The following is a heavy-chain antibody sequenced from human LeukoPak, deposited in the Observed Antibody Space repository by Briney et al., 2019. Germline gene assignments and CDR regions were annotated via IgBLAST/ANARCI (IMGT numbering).Heavy chain of an antibody. J-gene: IGHJ4*02. D-gene: IGHD2-8*01. CDR3: ARTNKRAHYFDY. Sequence: ASVKVSCKASGYTFTGYYMHWVRQAPGQGLEWMGRINPNSGGTNYAQKFQGRVTMTRDTSISTAYMELSRLRSDDTAVYYCARTNKRAHYFDYWGQGTLVTVSS. V-gene: IGHV1-2*06. CDR1: GYTFTGYY. CDR2: INPNSGGT.